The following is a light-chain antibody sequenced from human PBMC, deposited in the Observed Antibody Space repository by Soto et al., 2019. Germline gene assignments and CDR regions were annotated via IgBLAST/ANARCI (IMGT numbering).Light chain of an antibody. CDR3: QQYYRWPQT. V-gene: IGKV3-15*01. CDR2: AAS. J-gene: IGKJ1*01. Sequence: EIVMTQSPATLSVSPGERATLSCRASQSLSFNLAWYQQKPGQAPRLLIYAASTRATGIPARFSGSGSGTEFTLIISSLQSEDFAVYYCQQYYRWPQTFGQGTKVEIK. CDR1: QSLSFN.